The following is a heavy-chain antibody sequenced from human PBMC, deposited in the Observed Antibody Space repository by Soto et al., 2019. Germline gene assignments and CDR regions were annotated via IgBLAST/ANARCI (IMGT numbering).Heavy chain of an antibody. CDR1: GFTFSDSP. V-gene: IGHV3-73*01. CDR2: IRKKANNYAT. CDR3: TRLNHLPVGDYYYYAMAV. D-gene: IGHD2-15*01. Sequence: EMHLVESGGGLVQPGGSLRLSCAASGFTFSDSPIHWVRQPSGKGLEWVGRIRKKANNYATEYAASVKGRLTITRDDSENTAYLQINSTNTEDTDVYYFTRLNHLPVGDYYYYAMAVSGQGTTVTVSS. J-gene: IGHJ6*02.